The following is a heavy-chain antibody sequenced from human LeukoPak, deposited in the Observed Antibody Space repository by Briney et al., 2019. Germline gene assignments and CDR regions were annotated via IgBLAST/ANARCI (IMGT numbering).Heavy chain of an antibody. CDR1: GGSLSGYY. V-gene: IGHV4-34*01. J-gene: IGHJ3*02. CDR2: INRSGST. Sequence: PSETLSPTCAVYGGSLSGYYWSWIRQPPGKGLEWIGEINRSGSTNYNPSLKSRVTISVDTSKNQFSLRLSSVTAADTAVYYCARDRLNAAFDIWGQGTMVTVSS. CDR3: ARDRLNAAFDI. D-gene: IGHD3-22*01.